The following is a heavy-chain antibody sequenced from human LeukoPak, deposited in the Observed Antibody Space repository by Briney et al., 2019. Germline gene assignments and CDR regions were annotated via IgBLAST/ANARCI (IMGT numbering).Heavy chain of an antibody. Sequence: PSQTLSLTCTVSGGSISSGSYYWSWIRQPAGKGLEWIGRIYTSGSTNYNPSLKSRVTISVDTFKNQFSLKLSSVTAADTAVYYCAREGSGSYYHDAFDIWGQGTMVTVSS. CDR2: IYTSGST. V-gene: IGHV4-61*02. CDR3: AREGSGSYYHDAFDI. D-gene: IGHD1-26*01. J-gene: IGHJ3*02. CDR1: GGSISSGSYY.